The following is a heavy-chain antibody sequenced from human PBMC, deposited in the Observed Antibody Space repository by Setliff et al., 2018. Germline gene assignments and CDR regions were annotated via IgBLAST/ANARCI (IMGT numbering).Heavy chain of an antibody. D-gene: IGHD3-16*01. V-gene: IGHV3-15*01. J-gene: IGHJ3*02. CDR1: GLTFSHAW. CDR3: TGGGHAFDI. CDR2: IKSKSEGGTT. Sequence: GGSLRLSCAASGLTFSHAWMTWVRQSPGKGLEWVGRIKSKSEGGTTDQAAPVKGRFTVSRDDSKNTLYLHMNSLKTEDTAMYYCTGGGHAFDIWGQGTMVTVSS.